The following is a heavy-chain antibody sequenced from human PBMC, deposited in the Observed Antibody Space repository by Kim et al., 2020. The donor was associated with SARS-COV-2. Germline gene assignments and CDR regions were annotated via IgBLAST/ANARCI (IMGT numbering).Heavy chain of an antibody. J-gene: IGHJ4*02. CDR2: IDWDGRGI. V-gene: IGHV3-43*01. CDR3: AKEFLPWTFDD. Sequence: GGSLRLSCVGSGFNFNDYTMHWVRQVPGKGLEWVSVIDWDGRGIDYADSVKGRFTISRDNSINSLYLHMTSLRPEDAAFYYCAKEFLPWTFDDWGQGTLVTVSS. CDR1: GFNFNDYT.